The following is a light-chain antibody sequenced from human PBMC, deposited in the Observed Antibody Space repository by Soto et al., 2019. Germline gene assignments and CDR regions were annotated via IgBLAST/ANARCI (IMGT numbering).Light chain of an antibody. CDR1: QDIGKD. CDR3: PQDYDYPRT. J-gene: IGKJ2*01. CDR2: AAS. V-gene: IGKV1-6*02. Sequence: AIEMTQSPSSLSASVGDRVTLTCRASQDIGKDLGWYQQKPGQAPKLLIYAASVLQSGVPGRFTGSGSGTDFTLTINSLRPEDFATYYCPQDYDYPRTFGQGTRLEIK.